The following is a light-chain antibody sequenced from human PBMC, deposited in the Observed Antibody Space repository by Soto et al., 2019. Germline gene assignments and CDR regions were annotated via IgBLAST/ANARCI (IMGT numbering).Light chain of an antibody. CDR3: ASYTSSATYV. CDR1: SSDVGGYNY. V-gene: IGLV2-14*01. CDR2: DVT. J-gene: IGLJ1*01. Sequence: QSALTQPASVSGSPGQSITISCTGTSSDVGGYNYVSWYQQHPGKAPKLMIYDVTNRPSGVSSRFSGSKSGNTASLPISGLQAEDEADYYCASYTSSATYVIGTGTKLTVL.